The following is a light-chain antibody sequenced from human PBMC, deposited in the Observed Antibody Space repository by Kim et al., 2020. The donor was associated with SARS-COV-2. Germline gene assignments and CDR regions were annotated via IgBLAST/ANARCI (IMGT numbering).Light chain of an antibody. V-gene: IGLV2-14*03. CDR3: CSYSSSSALL. Sequence: QSALTQPASVSGSPGQSITVSCAGTFRDIGGFNYVSWYRQRPGKAPKLLMFDVNKRPSGVSDRFSGSKSDNTAYLTLSGLHIDDEADYYCCSYSSSSALLFGGGTKVTVL. CDR2: DVN. J-gene: IGLJ2*01. CDR1: FRDIGGFNY.